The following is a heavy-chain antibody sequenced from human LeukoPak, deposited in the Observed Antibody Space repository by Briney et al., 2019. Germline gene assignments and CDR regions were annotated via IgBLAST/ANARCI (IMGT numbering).Heavy chain of an antibody. CDR3: ARTNYGDYWFDR. Sequence: VSVKVSCKASGYTFTGYYMHWVRQAPGQGREWMGWINPNSGGTNYAQKFQGRVTMTRDTSISTAYMELSRLRSDDTAVYYCARTNYGDYWFDRWGQGSLVTVS. V-gene: IGHV1-2*02. D-gene: IGHD4-17*01. CDR2: INPNSGGT. CDR1: GYTFTGYY. J-gene: IGHJ5*02.